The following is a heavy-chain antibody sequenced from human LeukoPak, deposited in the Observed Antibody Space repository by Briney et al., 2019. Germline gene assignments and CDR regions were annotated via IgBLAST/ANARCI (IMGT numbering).Heavy chain of an antibody. J-gene: IGHJ5*02. D-gene: IGHD6-19*01. CDR1: GFTFSSYA. CDR2: ISGSGGST. CDR3: AKQQPEQWLVREGWFDP. Sequence: PGGSPRLSCAASGFTFSSYAMSWVRRAPGKGLEWVTAISGSGGSTYYADSVKGRFTISRDNSKNTLYLQVNSLRAEDTAVYYCAKQQPEQWLVREGWFDPWGQGTLVTVSS. V-gene: IGHV3-23*01.